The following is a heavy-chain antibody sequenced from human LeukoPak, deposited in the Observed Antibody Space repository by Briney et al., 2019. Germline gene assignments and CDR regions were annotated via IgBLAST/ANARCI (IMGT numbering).Heavy chain of an antibody. CDR1: GFTFSSYG. CDR2: ISYDGSNK. D-gene: IGHD7-27*01. Sequence: GGSLRHSCAAPGFTFSSYGMHWVRQAPGKGLEWGAVISYDGSNKYYADSVKGRFTISRDNSKNTLYLQMNSLRAEDTAVYYCAGRAGDWFHFDYWGQGTLVTVSS. V-gene: IGHV3-30*03. CDR3: AGRAGDWFHFDY. J-gene: IGHJ4*02.